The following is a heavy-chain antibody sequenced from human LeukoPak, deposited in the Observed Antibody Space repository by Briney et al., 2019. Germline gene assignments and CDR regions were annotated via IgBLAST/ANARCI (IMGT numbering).Heavy chain of an antibody. Sequence: ASVKVSCKASGYTFTSYGTSWVRQAPGQGLEWMGWISAYNGNTNYAQKLQGRVTMTTDTSTSTAYMELRSLRSDDTAVYYCARVNSSGWSLYYYYYGMDVWGQGTTVTVSS. D-gene: IGHD6-19*01. CDR1: GYTFTSYG. CDR3: ARVNSSGWSLYYYYYGMDV. V-gene: IGHV1-18*01. CDR2: ISAYNGNT. J-gene: IGHJ6*02.